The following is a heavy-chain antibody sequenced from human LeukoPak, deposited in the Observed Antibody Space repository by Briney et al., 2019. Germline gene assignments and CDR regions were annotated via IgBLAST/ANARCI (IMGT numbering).Heavy chain of an antibody. CDR2: ISWNSGSI. V-gene: IGHV3-9*01. J-gene: IGHJ5*02. CDR3: AKSLSVTMIVPNWFDP. D-gene: IGHD3-22*01. Sequence: GGSLRLSCAASGFTFDDYAMHWVRQAPGKGLEWVSGISWNSGSIGYADSVKGRFTISRDNAKNSLYLQMNSLRAEDTAVYYCAKSLSVTMIVPNWFDPWGQGTLVIVSS. CDR1: GFTFDDYA.